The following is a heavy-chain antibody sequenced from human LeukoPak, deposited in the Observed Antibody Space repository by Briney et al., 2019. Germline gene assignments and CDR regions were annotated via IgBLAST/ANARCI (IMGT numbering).Heavy chain of an antibody. CDR1: GGSISSYY. J-gene: IGHJ4*02. D-gene: IGHD3-16*01. CDR2: IYYSGGT. V-gene: IGHV4-59*01. Sequence: SETLSLTCTVSGGSISSYYWSWIRQPPGKGLEWIGYIYYSGGTNYNPSLKSRVTISVDTSKNQSSLKLSSVTAADTAVYYCARGRIGYDWVDYWGQGTLVTVSS. CDR3: ARGRIGYDWVDY.